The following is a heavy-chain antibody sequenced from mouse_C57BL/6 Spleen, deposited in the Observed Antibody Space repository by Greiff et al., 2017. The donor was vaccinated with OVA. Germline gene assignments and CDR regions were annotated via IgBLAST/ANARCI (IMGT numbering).Heavy chain of an antibody. CDR2: INPNNGGT. D-gene: IGHD4-1*01. V-gene: IGHV1-22*01. Sequence: EVKVVESGPELVKPGASVKMSCKASGYTFTDYNMHWVKQSHGKSLEWIGYINPNNGGTSYNQKFKGKATLTVNKSSSTAYMELRSLTSEDSAVYYCAINWDGDWYFDVWGTGTTVTVSS. CDR1: GYTFTDYN. J-gene: IGHJ1*03. CDR3: AINWDGDWYFDV.